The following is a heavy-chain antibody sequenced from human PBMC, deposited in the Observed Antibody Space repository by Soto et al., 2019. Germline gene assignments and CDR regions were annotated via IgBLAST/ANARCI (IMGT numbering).Heavy chain of an antibody. CDR2: IDPSDYYR. D-gene: IGHD3-16*01. J-gene: IGHJ6*02. CDR1: GLSFTSYW. CDR3: AIPDTVFGGMDG. Sequence: PGASQKISGKGSGLSFTSYWINWGRQMPGKGLEWMRRIDPSDYYRASSPSFQGHVTVSADNSINTAYLQWSSLNASDTAIYYCAIPDTVFGGMDGWGQGTTVTVSS. V-gene: IGHV5-10-1*01.